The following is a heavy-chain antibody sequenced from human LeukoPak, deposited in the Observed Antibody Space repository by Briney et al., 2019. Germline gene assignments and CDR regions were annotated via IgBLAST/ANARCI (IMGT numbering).Heavy chain of an antibody. CDR2: LHYSGNT. D-gene: IGHD4/OR15-4a*01. J-gene: IGHJ3*02. V-gene: IGHV4-39*07. Sequence: SETLLLTCTVSGASVSASGYFWGWIRQPPGQGLEWIGTLHYSGNTYYNPSLKSRVTISVDTSKYQFSLKLNSVTSADTAVYYCARDWDGAFDFNTFDIWGQGTMVTVSS. CDR3: ARDWDGAFDFNTFDI. CDR1: GASVSASGYF.